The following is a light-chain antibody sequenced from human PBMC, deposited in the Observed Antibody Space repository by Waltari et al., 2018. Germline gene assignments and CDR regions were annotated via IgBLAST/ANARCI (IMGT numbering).Light chain of an antibody. CDR1: GSNIGAGHD. J-gene: IGLJ3*02. CDR3: QSYDTSLSVV. CDR2: GSS. V-gene: IGLV1-40*01. Sequence: QSVLTQPPSVSGAPGQRVPISCTGSGSNIGAGHDVHCYQQLPRPAPKLLIYGSSSRPLGVPDRFFGSTSGTSASLAITGLQAEDEADYYCQSYDTSLSVVFGGGTKLTVL.